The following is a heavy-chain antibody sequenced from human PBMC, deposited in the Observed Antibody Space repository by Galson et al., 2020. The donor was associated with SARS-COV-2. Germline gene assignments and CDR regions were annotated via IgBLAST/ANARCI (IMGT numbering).Heavy chain of an antibody. J-gene: IGHJ3*02. V-gene: IGHV4-38-2*01. Sequence: SETLSLTCVVSGYYPSSGYYWGWIRQPPGKGLEWIGSIYHSGTTYYKPSLSSRVTMSVDTSQNQFSLKLSSVTVADTAVYYCARPLRSFWSSYYDAFDIWGQGTMVTVSS. CDR2: IYHSGTT. CDR1: GYYPSSGYY. D-gene: IGHD3-3*01. CDR3: ARPLRSFWSSYYDAFDI.